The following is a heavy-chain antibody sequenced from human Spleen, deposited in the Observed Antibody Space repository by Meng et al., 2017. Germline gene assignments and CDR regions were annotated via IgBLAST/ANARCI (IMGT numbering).Heavy chain of an antibody. J-gene: IGHJ4*02. CDR1: GFTFSNYA. Sequence: GESLKISCEASGFTFSNYAMHWVRQAPGKGLEWVAVISYDGSNKYYADSVKGRFTISRDNSKNTLYLQVNSLRAEDTALYYCAKYSYGLGDYFDYWGQGALVTVSS. CDR2: ISYDGSNK. D-gene: IGHD3-10*01. CDR3: AKYSYGLGDYFDY. V-gene: IGHV3-30*04.